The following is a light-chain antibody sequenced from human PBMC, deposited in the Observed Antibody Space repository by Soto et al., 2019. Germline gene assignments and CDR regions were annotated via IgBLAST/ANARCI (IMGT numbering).Light chain of an antibody. Sequence: QSVLTQPASVSGSPGQSITISCTGTNSDVGGYNYVSWYQQHPGKAPKLVIYEVSNRPSGVSNRFSASKSGNTASLTISGLQAEDEADYYCNSYTSSSTLVFGSGTKVT. CDR3: NSYTSSSTLV. CDR1: NSDVGGYNY. CDR2: EVS. J-gene: IGLJ1*01. V-gene: IGLV2-14*01.